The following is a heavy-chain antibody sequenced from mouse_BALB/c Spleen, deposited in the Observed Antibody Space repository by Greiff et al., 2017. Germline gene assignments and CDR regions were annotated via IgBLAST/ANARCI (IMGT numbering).Heavy chain of an antibody. CDR2: INSNGGST. V-gene: IGHV5-6-3*01. Sequence: EVKLMESGGGLVQPGGSLKLSCAASGFTFSSYGMSWVRQTPDKRLELVATINSNGGSTYYPDSVKGRFTISRDNAKNTLYLQMSSLKSEDTAMYYCARAPPITTVVAKGHYYAMDYWGQGTSVTVSS. J-gene: IGHJ4*01. D-gene: IGHD1-1*01. CDR1: GFTFSSYG. CDR3: ARAPPITTVVAKGHYYAMDY.